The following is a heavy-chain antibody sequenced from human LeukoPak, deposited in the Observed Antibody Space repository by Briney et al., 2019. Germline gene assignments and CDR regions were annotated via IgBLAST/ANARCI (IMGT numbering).Heavy chain of an antibody. CDR3: ARPDYGDYGGWFDP. Sequence: ASVKVSCKASGYTFTGYYMHWVRQAPGQGLEWMGWINPNSGGTNYAQKFQGRVTMTRDTSISTAYMELSRLRSDDTAVYYCARPDYGDYGGWFDPWGQGTLVTVSS. J-gene: IGHJ5*02. D-gene: IGHD4-17*01. CDR2: INPNSGGT. V-gene: IGHV1-2*02. CDR1: GYTFTGYY.